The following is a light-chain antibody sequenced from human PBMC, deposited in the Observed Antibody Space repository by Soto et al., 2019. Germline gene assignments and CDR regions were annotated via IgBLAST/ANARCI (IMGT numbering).Light chain of an antibody. CDR1: QSISSW. Sequence: DIQMTQSPSTLSASVGDRVTITCRASQSISSWLAWYQQKPGKAPKLLIYKASSLESGGTTRFNGSGSGTEFTLTISSLQPDDFATYYCQQYNSSPWTFGQGTKVEIK. V-gene: IGKV1-5*03. J-gene: IGKJ1*01. CDR2: KAS. CDR3: QQYNSSPWT.